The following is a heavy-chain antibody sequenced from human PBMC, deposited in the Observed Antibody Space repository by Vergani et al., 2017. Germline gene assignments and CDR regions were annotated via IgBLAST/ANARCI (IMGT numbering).Heavy chain of an antibody. D-gene: IGHD3-3*01. J-gene: IGHJ4*02. CDR3: AKGYYDFWSGYYPTFDY. V-gene: IGHV1-69*12. Sequence: QVQLVQSGAEVKKPGSSVKVSCKASGGTFSSYAISWVRQAPGQGLEWMGGIIPIFGTANYAQKFQGRVTITADESTSTAYMELSSLRAEDTAVYYCAKGYYDFWSGYYPTFDYWGQGTLVTVSS. CDR1: GGTFSSYA. CDR2: IIPIFGTA.